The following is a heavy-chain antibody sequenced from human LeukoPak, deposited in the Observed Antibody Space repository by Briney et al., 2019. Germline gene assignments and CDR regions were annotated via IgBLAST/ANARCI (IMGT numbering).Heavy chain of an antibody. Sequence: PGRSLKLSCAASGFTFSNYGMHWVRQPPGKGLEWVAVVSLDGVIKYYTDSVKGRFTISRDNSKNTLYLQMNSLRAEDTAVYYCAKAGHDFWSGYTGGYYYYMDVWGKGTTVTVSS. CDR3: AKAGHDFWSGYTGGYYYYMDV. CDR1: GFTFSNYG. V-gene: IGHV3-30*18. D-gene: IGHD3-3*01. CDR2: VSLDGVIK. J-gene: IGHJ6*03.